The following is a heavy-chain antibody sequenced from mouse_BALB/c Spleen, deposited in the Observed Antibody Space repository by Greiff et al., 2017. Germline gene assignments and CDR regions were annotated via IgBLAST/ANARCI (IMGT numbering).Heavy chain of an antibody. V-gene: IGHV14-3*02. CDR3: ARNSRAGYYAMDY. Sequence: VQLQQSGAELVKPGASVKLSCTASGFNIKDTYMHWVKQRPEQGLEWIGRIDPANGNTKYDPKFQGKATITADTSSNTAYLQLSSLTSEDTAVYYCARNSRAGYYAMDYWGQGTSVTVSS. CDR1: GFNIKDTY. J-gene: IGHJ4*01. D-gene: IGHD3-1*01. CDR2: IDPANGNT.